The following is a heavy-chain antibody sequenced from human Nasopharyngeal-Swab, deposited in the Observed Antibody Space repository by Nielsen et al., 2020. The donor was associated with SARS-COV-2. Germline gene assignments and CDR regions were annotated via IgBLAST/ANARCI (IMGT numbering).Heavy chain of an antibody. Sequence: AVKESCKASAGTISSYASSWVGQAPGEGLEWRGGIIPIFGTANYAQKSQGRVTITADESTSKAYMELSSLRSEDTAVYYCARVDSSGLDYWGQGTLVTVSS. D-gene: IGHD6-19*01. CDR1: AGTISSYA. CDR3: ARVDSSGLDY. CDR2: IIPIFGTA. V-gene: IGHV1-69*13. J-gene: IGHJ4*02.